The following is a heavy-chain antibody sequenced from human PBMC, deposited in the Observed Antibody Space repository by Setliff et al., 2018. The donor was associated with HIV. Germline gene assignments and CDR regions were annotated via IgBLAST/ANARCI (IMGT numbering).Heavy chain of an antibody. CDR2: IYTSGST. J-gene: IGHJ4*02. Sequence: SETLSLTCTVSGGSISSGSYYWSWIRQPAGKGLEWIGRIYTSGSTNYNPSLKSRVTIAVDTAKNQFSLKLSSVTDADTAVYYCARGSVEMATYYFDYWGQGSLVTVSS. V-gene: IGHV4-61*02. CDR1: GGSISSGSYY. D-gene: IGHD5-12*01. CDR3: ARGSVEMATYYFDY.